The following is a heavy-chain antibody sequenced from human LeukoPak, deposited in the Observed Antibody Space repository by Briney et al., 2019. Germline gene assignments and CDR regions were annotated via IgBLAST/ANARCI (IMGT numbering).Heavy chain of an antibody. V-gene: IGHV4-59*08. CDR1: GGSISSYY. CDR3: ARADILTGYPFDY. Sequence: SETLSLTCTVSGGSISSYYWSWIRQPPGKGLEWIGYIYYSGSTNYNPSLKSRVTISVDTSKNQSSLKLSSVTATDTAVYYCARADILTGYPFDYWGQGTLVTVSS. J-gene: IGHJ4*02. D-gene: IGHD3-9*01. CDR2: IYYSGST.